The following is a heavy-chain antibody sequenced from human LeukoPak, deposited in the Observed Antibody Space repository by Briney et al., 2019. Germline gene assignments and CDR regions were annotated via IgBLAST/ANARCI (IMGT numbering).Heavy chain of an antibody. J-gene: IGHJ3*02. V-gene: IGHV3-21*01. CDR3: ARDPLDISRWTNAFDI. Sequence: GGSLRLSCAASGFTFSSYSMNWVRQAPGKGLEWVSSITSSSSYIYYADSVKGRFTISRDNAKNSLHLQMNSLRAEDTAVYYCARDPLDISRWTNAFDIWGQGTTVIVS. CDR2: ITSSSSYI. CDR1: GFTFSSYS. D-gene: IGHD5-12*01.